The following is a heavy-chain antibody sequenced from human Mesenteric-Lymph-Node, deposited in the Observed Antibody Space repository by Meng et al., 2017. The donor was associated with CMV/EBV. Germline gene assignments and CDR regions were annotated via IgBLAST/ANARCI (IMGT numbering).Heavy chain of an antibody. CDR3: ARVYHNIRGMYGMDV. CDR1: GGTFSSYA. Sequence: SVKVSCKASGGTFSSYAISWVRQAPGQGLEWMGGIIPIFGTANYAQKFQGRVTITTDESTSTAYMELSSLRSDDTAIYYCARVYHNIRGMYGMDVWGQGTTVTVSS. J-gene: IGHJ6*02. D-gene: IGHD3-10*01. CDR2: IIPIFGTA. V-gene: IGHV1-69*05.